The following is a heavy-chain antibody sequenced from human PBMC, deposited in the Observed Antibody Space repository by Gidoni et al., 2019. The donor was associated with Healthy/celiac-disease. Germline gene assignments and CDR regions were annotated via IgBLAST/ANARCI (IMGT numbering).Heavy chain of an antibody. CDR1: GGSISSYY. CDR2: IYYSGST. J-gene: IGHJ6*02. V-gene: IGHV4-59*01. CDR3: ASSIQGYYYYGMDV. Sequence: QVQLQESGPGLVKPSETLSLTGTVSGGSISSYYWSWNRQPPGKGLEWIGYIYYSGSTNYNPSLKSRVTISVDTSKNQFSLKLSSVTAADTAVYYCASSIQGYYYYGMDVWGQGTTVTVSS.